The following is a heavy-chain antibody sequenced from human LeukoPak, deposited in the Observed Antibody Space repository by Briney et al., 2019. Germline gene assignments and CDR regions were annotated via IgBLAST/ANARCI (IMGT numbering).Heavy chain of an antibody. V-gene: IGHV1-69*01. CDR2: IIPIFGTA. J-gene: IGHJ4*02. D-gene: IGHD5-12*01. CDR1: GGTFSSYA. CDR3: ARDHTYRQGRYGGYLFDY. Sequence: SVKVSCKASGGTFSSYAISWVRQARGEGLERMGGIIPIFGTANYAQKFQGRVTITADESTSTAYMELSSLRSEDTAVYYCARDHTYRQGRYGGYLFDYWGQGTLVTVSS.